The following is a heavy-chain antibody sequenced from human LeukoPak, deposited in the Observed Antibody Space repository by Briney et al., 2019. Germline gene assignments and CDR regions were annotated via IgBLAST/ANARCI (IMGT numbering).Heavy chain of an antibody. J-gene: IGHJ4*02. CDR1: GVTFSSYG. D-gene: IGHD3-9*01. CDR2: ICYDGSNK. Sequence: PGGALRLSCAASGVTFSSYGMHWVRQAPGKGLEWVAVICYDGSNKYYADSVKGGFTFSRDNSKNTLYLQMNSLRAEDTAVYYCASEGYYDILTGPKNNFDYWGQGTMVTVSS. V-gene: IGHV3-33*01. CDR3: ASEGYYDILTGPKNNFDY.